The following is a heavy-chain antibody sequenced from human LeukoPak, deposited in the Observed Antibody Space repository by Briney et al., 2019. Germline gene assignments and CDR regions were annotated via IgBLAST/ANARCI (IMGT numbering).Heavy chain of an antibody. CDR3: ASNPDY. D-gene: IGHD1-14*01. Sequence: GGSLRLSCAASAFTFSSYWMHWVRQAPGKGLEWVSRIKGDESSINYADSVEGRFTISRDNAKNSLYLQMNSLRAEDTAVYYCASNPDYWGQGTLVTVSS. CDR2: IKGDESSI. CDR1: AFTFSSYW. J-gene: IGHJ4*02. V-gene: IGHV3-74*01.